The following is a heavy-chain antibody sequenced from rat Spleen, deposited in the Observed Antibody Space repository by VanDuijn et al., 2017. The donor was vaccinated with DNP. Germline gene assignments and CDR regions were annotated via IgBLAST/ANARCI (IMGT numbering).Heavy chain of an antibody. D-gene: IGHD1-7*01. V-gene: IGHV3-1*01. CDR1: GYSITSNY. CDR3: ARWTRYFDY. J-gene: IGHJ2*01. CDR2: ISYSGST. Sequence: EVQLQESGSGLVKPSQSLSLTCSATGYSITSNYRGWIRKCPGNKMENIGHISYSGSTNYNPSLKSRISITRDTSKNHFFLHLNSVTTEDTATYYCARWTRYFDYWCQGVMVTVSS.